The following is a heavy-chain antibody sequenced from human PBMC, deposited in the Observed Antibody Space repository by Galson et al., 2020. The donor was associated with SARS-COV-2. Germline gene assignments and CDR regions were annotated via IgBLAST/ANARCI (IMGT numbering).Heavy chain of an antibody. CDR1: GYTLTELS. Sequence: ASVKVSCQVSGYTLTELSMHWVRQAPGKGLEWMGGFDPEDGETIYAQKFQGRVTMTEDTSTDTAYMELSSLRSEDTAVYYCATSIAVAGTPDHYYYYYGMDVWGQGTTVTVSS. CDR2: FDPEDGET. CDR3: ATSIAVAGTPDHYYYYYGMDV. V-gene: IGHV1-24*01. J-gene: IGHJ6*02. D-gene: IGHD6-19*01.